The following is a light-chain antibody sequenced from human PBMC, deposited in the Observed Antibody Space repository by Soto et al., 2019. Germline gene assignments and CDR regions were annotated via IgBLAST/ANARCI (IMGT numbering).Light chain of an antibody. CDR3: QQANSFPIT. V-gene: IGKV1-12*01. J-gene: IGKJ5*01. CDR1: QGISSW. CDR2: AAS. Sequence: DIPMTQSPSSVSASVGDRVTITCRASQGISSWLAWYQKKPGKAPNLLIYAASSLQSGVPSRFSCSESGTDLTLTIRSLQPEECAIYFCQQANSFPITFGQGTRLQIK.